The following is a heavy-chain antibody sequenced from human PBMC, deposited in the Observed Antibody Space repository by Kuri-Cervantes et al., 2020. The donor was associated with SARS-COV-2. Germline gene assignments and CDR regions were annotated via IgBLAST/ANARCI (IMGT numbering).Heavy chain of an antibody. CDR2: ISSNSDYI. V-gene: IGHV3-21*05. CDR3: AKVGLGYDFWSGYYEVAAAGSLDY. Sequence: GESLKISCAASGFTFSSYEMNWVRQAPGKGLEWVSYISSNSDYIYYADSVKGRFTISRDNSKNTLYLQMNSLRAEDTAVYYCAKVGLGYDFWSGYYEVAAAGSLDYWGQGTLVTVSS. J-gene: IGHJ4*02. CDR1: GFTFSSYE. D-gene: IGHD3-3*01.